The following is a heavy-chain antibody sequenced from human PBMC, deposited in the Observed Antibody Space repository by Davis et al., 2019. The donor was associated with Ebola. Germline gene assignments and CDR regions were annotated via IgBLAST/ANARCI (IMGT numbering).Heavy chain of an antibody. V-gene: IGHV3-7*01. CDR3: ARDRNYGSGTPGDV. D-gene: IGHD3-10*01. J-gene: IGHJ6*02. CDR2: IQQDGNEK. CDR1: GFIFSRNW. Sequence: GGSLRLSCAASGFIFSRNWMSWVRQAPGKGLEWVANIQQDGNEKYYVDSVKGRFTISRDNARNSLYLQMNNLRADDSAIYFCARDRNYGSGTPGDVWGQGTTVTVSS.